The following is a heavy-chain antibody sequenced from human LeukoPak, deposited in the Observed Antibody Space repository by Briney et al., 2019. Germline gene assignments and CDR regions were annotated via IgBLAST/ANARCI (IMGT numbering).Heavy chain of an antibody. D-gene: IGHD1-7*01. Sequence: GESLKISCKGSGYGFIGYWIGCGRQMPDKGMEWMAIIYPDDSENRYSPAFQGQVTISADKSISTAYLQWSSLKALETEMYYCARVSGTSLAKNWCDPWGGGTLVTVSS. CDR2: IYPDDSEN. CDR1: GYGFIGYW. J-gene: IGHJ5*02. CDR3: ARVSGTSLAKNWCDP. V-gene: IGHV5-51*01.